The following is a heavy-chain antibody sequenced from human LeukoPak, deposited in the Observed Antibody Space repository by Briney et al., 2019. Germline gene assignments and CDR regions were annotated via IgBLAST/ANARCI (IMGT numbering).Heavy chain of an antibody. Sequence: GGSLRLSCAASGFTFSDYAMNWVRQAPGKGLEWFSYISSSGSTIYYADSVKGRFTISRDNAKNSLYLQMNSLRAEDTAVYYCARGRSSWTRTAEYFQHWGQGTLVTVSS. CDR3: ARGRSSWTRTAEYFQH. V-gene: IGHV3-11*01. CDR1: GFTFSDYA. CDR2: ISSSGSTI. D-gene: IGHD6-13*01. J-gene: IGHJ1*01.